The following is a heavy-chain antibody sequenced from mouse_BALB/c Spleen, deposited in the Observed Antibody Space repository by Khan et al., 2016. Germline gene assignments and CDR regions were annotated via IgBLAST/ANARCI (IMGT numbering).Heavy chain of an antibody. CDR1: GYAFTNYL. Sequence: QVQLQQSGAELVRPGTSVKVSCKASGYAFTNYLIEWVKQRPGQGLEWIGVINPGSGGTNYNEKFKGKATLTADKSSSTAYMQLSSLTSDDSAVYFCARSTTASFAYWGQGTLVTVSA. CDR3: ARSTTASFAY. CDR2: INPGSGGT. V-gene: IGHV1-54*01. J-gene: IGHJ3*01. D-gene: IGHD1-2*01.